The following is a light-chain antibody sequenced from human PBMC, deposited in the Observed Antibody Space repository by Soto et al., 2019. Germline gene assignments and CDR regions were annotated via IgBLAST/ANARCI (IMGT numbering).Light chain of an antibody. V-gene: IGKV1-5*03. CDR3: QQTYSALSIT. CDR2: KAS. Sequence: DIQMTQSPSTLSASVGDRVTVTCRASQSISSWLAWYQQKPGTAPKLLIYKASSLQSGVPSRFSGSGSGTEFTLTISSLQPDDFAIYYCQQTYSALSITFGGGTKV. CDR1: QSISSW. J-gene: IGKJ4*01.